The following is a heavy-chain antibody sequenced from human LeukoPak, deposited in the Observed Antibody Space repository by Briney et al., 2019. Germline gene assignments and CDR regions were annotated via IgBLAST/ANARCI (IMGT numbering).Heavy chain of an antibody. J-gene: IGHJ3*02. CDR1: GYTFASYG. CDR3: ASPIAAAGTDAFNI. D-gene: IGHD6-13*01. Sequence: ASVKVSFKASGYTFASYGINWVRQAPGQGLEWMGWISAYNGNTNYAQKLQGRVTMTRDTSTSTVYMELSSLRSEDTAVYYCASPIAAAGTDAFNIWGQGTMVTVSS. CDR2: ISAYNGNT. V-gene: IGHV1-18*01.